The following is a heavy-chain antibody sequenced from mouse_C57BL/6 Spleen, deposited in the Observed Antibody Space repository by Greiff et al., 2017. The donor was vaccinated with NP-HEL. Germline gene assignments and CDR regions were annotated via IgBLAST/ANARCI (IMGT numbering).Heavy chain of an antibody. CDR1: GYTFIDYE. D-gene: IGHD2-4*01. CDR2: IDPETGGT. Sequence: QVQLQQSGAELVRPGASVTLSCKASGYTFIDYEMHWVKQTPVHGLEWIGAIDPETGGTAYNQKFKGKAILTADKSSSTAYMELRSLTSEDSAVYYCTRPYDYEDYAMDYWGQGTSVTVSS. J-gene: IGHJ4*01. V-gene: IGHV1-15*01. CDR3: TRPYDYEDYAMDY.